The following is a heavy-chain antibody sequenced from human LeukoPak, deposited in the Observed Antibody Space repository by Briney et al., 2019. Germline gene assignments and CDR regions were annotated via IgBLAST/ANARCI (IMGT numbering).Heavy chain of an antibody. D-gene: IGHD1/OR15-1a*01. V-gene: IGHV1-18*01. CDR3: ARAKNWNNLGDYYYYMDV. Sequence: ASVKVSYKASGYTFTSYGISWVRQAPGQGLEWMGWISAYNGNTNYAQKPQGRVTMTTHTSTSTAYMELRSLRSDDTAVYHCARAKNWNNLGDYYYYMDVWGKGTTVSVSS. J-gene: IGHJ6*03. CDR2: ISAYNGNT. CDR1: GYTFTSYG.